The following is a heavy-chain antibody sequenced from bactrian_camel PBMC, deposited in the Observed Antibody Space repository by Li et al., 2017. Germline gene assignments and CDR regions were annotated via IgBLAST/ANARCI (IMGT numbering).Heavy chain of an antibody. CDR3: AADRYDPYILGLD. D-gene: IGHD3*01. J-gene: IGHJ4*01. Sequence: HVQLVESGGGLVQPGGSLRLSCAASGFTFSNYYMSWVRQAPGKGLEWVSSIRPDGGRTYYADSVKGRFTISRDNAKNTLYLRMNSLKPEDTAVYYCAADRYDPYILGLDWGQGTQVTVS. V-gene: IGHV3-2*01. CDR2: IRPDGGRT. CDR1: GFTFSNYY.